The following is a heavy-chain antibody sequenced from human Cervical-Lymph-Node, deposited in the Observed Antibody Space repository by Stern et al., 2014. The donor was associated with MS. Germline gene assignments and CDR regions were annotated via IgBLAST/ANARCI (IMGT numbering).Heavy chain of an antibody. CDR2: IYHTGNI. CDR3: AKEGRVSRFDS. D-gene: IGHD6-13*01. Sequence: VQLVESGPGLVKPSGTLSLTCAVSGASIGSSHWWSWVRQPPGKGLEWVGEIYHTGNINYNPSLKSRVTISLDKSKNQFARRLNSVTAADTAIYYCAKEGRVSRFDSWGQGTLVTVSS. J-gene: IGHJ4*02. V-gene: IGHV4-4*02. CDR1: GASIGSSHW.